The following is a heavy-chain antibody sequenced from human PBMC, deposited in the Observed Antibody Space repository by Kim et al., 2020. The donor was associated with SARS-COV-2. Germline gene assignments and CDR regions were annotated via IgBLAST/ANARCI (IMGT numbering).Heavy chain of an antibody. D-gene: IGHD3-22*01. CDR1: GFTFSSYA. Sequence: GGSLRLSCAASGFTFSSYAMSWVLQAPGKGLEWVSAISGSGGSTYYADSVKGRFTISRDNSKNTLYLQMNSLRAEDTAVYYCAKTLYYYDSSGYYPYSFDYWGQGTLVTVSS. V-gene: IGHV3-23*01. CDR3: AKTLYYYDSSGYYPYSFDY. J-gene: IGHJ4*02. CDR2: ISGSGGST.